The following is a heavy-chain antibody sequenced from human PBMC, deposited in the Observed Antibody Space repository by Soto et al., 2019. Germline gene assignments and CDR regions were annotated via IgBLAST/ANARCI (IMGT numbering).Heavy chain of an antibody. J-gene: IGHJ4*02. CDR3: ARSVSCTNGVCLHDY. Sequence: ASVKVSCKASGSSFNNYGVSWVRQAPGQGLEWMGWITGCNGNTNYALRLQGRVTMTTDTSTSTAYMELRSLRSDDTAMYYCARSVSCTNGVCLHDYWGQGTPVTVSS. V-gene: IGHV1-18*01. D-gene: IGHD2-8*01. CDR2: ITGCNGNT. CDR1: GSSFNNYG.